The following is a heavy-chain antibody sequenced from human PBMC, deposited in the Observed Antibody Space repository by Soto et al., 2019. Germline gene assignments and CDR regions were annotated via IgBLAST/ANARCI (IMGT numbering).Heavy chain of an antibody. D-gene: IGHD2-2*01. CDR2: INPSGGST. CDR3: ARDRSSRWFYFDY. V-gene: IGHV1-46*01. CDR1: GYTFTSYY. J-gene: IGHJ4*02. Sequence: ASVKVSCKASGYTFTSYYLHWVRQAPGQGLEWMGIINPSGGSTTYAQKFQGRVTVTRDTSTSTVYMELSSLRSEDTAVYYCARDRSSRWFYFDYWGQGTLVTVSS.